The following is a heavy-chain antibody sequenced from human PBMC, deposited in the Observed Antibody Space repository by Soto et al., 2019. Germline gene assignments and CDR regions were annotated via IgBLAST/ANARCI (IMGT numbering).Heavy chain of an antibody. CDR3: ARGRLLWFGELSEEGY. V-gene: IGHV1-3*01. Sequence: GASVKVSCKASGYTFTSYAMHWVRQAPGQRLEWMGWINAGNGNTKYSQKFQGRVTITRDTSASTAYMELSSLRSEDTAVYYCARGRLLWFGELSEEGYWGQGTLVTVSS. CDR1: GYTFTSYA. D-gene: IGHD3-10*01. CDR2: INAGNGNT. J-gene: IGHJ4*02.